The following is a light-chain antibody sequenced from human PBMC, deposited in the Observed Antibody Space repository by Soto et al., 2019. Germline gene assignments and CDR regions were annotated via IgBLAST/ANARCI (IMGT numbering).Light chain of an antibody. V-gene: IGKV1-39*01. CDR3: QQGSSAPFT. CDR1: QTINTY. CDR2: AAS. J-gene: IGKJ2*01. Sequence: DIQVTQSPSSLSASVGDRVTITCRTSQTINTYLNWYQQQPGKAPKLLIFAASTLHSGVPSRFSGSGSGTDFTLTITSLQPEDFATYYWQQGSSAPFTFGPGTQLEV.